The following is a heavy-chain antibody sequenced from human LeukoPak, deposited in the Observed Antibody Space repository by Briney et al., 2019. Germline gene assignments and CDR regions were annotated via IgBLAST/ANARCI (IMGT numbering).Heavy chain of an antibody. J-gene: IGHJ5*02. CDR2: IIPILGIA. V-gene: IGHV1-69*02. CDR3: ASVYCSSTSCLNWFDP. Sequence: ASVKVSCKASGGTFSSYTISWVRQAPGQGFEWMGWIIPILGIANYSQKFQGRVTITADKSTSTAYMELSSLRSEDMAVYYCASVYCSSTSCLNWFDPWGQGTLVTVSS. D-gene: IGHD2-2*01. CDR1: GGTFSSYT.